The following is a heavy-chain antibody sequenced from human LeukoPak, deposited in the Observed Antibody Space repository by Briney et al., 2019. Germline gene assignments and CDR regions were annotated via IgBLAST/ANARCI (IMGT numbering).Heavy chain of an antibody. CDR3: ARIYQSYYYDVKDSYYMDV. V-gene: IGHV3-7*01. D-gene: IGHD3-22*01. Sequence: GGSLRLSCAASGFSFSSYWMSWVRQAPGKGLEWVAKIKQDGSERYYVDSVKGRFTISRDNAQNSLYLQMNSLRAEDTAVYFCARIYQSYYYDVKDSYYMDVWGKGTTVTVSS. CDR2: IKQDGSER. CDR1: GFSFSSYW. J-gene: IGHJ6*03.